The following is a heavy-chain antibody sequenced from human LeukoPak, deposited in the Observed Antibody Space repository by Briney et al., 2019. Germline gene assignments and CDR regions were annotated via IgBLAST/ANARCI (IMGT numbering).Heavy chain of an antibody. CDR2: IWYDGSNK. D-gene: IGHD3-10*01. CDR3: ARAPVLLWFGELDFDP. CDR1: GFTFSSYG. J-gene: IGHJ5*02. V-gene: IGHV3-33*01. Sequence: GRSLRLSCAASGFTFSSYGMHWVRQAPGKGLEWVAVIWYDGSNKYYADSVKGRFTISRDNSMNTLYLQMNSLRAEDTAVYYCARAPVLLWFGELDFDPWGQGTLVTVSS.